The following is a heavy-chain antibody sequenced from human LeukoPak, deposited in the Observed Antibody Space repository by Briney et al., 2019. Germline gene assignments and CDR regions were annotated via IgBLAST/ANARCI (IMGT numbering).Heavy chain of an antibody. V-gene: IGHV3-30-3*01. J-gene: IGHJ2*01. Sequence: GRSLRLSCAASGFTFSSYTIHWVRQAPGKGLEWVAVISYDGSIKYYADSVKGRFTISRDNAKSSLYLQMNSLRAEDTAVYYCARAVSNYYFWYFDLWGRGTLVTVSS. CDR1: GFTFSSYT. CDR2: ISYDGSIK. CDR3: ARAVSNYYFWYFDL. D-gene: IGHD4-11*01.